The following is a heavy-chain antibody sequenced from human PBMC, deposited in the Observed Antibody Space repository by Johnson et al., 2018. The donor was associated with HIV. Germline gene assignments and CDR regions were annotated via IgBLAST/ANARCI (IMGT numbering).Heavy chain of an antibody. V-gene: IGHV3-7*01. CDR2: IKQDGSEK. Sequence: VQLVESGGGLVQPGGSLRLSCAASGFTFSSYWMSWVRQAPGKGLEWVANIKQDGSEKYYVDSVKGRFTISRDNSKNTPYLQLNSMRAEDTAVYYCARAIRCAAAGRFGACDIRGQGTMVTVSS. CDR3: ARAIRCAAAGRFGACDI. D-gene: IGHD6-13*01. J-gene: IGHJ3*02. CDR1: GFTFSSYW.